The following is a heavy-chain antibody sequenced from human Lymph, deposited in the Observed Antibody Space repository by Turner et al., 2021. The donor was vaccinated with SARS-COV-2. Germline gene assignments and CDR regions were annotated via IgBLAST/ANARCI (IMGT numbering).Heavy chain of an antibody. CDR3: ARDIPTTADYFDY. CDR1: GFTFSPYG. D-gene: IGHD4-17*01. J-gene: IGHJ4*02. V-gene: IGHV3-21*01. Sequence: EVQLVEFGGGLVKPGGSLRHPCAAHGFTFSPYGMNWVGQSPGKGLEWISSISSSSSYIYYADSVKGRFTITRDDAKNSLYLQMNSLRAEDTAVYYCARDIPTTADYFDYWGQGTLVTVSS. CDR2: ISSSSSYI.